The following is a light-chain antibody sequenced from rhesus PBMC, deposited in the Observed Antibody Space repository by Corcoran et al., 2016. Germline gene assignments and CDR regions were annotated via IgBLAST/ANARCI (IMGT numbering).Light chain of an antibody. CDR1: QGISSY. J-gene: IGKJ4*01. Sequence: DIQMTQSPSSLSASVGDTVTITCRASQGISSYLIWFQQKPGKAPKLLLYDASKLASGVPSRFSGSGSGTDFTLTISSLQPEDFATYYCLHHKNYPLTFGGGTRVEIK. V-gene: IGKV1-28*02. CDR3: LHHKNYPLT. CDR2: DAS.